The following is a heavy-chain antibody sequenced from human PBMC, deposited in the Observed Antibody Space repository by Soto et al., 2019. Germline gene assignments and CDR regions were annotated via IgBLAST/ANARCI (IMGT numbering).Heavy chain of an antibody. Sequence: EVQLLESGGGLVQPGGSLRLSCASSGFTFSSYGMTWVRRPPGKGLEWVSAISGSGAATYYADSVQGRFTISRDNSNNPLMLKMKRLDAGDTAVDSCPRVLYGVVTYFNPWGQGTLVTVSS. D-gene: IGHD3-3*01. J-gene: IGHJ5*02. CDR3: PRVLYGVVTYFNP. V-gene: IGHV3-23*01. CDR1: GFTFSSYG. CDR2: ISGSGAAT.